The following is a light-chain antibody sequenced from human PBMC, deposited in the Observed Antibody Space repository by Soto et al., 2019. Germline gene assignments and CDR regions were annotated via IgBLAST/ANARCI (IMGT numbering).Light chain of an antibody. CDR3: QQYEDLPLT. Sequence: DIKLTQSPSSLSASVGDRVTITCQASQDINNYLNWYQQKPGKAPKLLIFDASSVEKGVPSRFSGSGSGTHFTFNISSLEPEDIATYHCQQYEDLPLTFGGGTRVELK. CDR1: QDINNY. J-gene: IGKJ4*01. CDR2: DAS. V-gene: IGKV1-33*01.